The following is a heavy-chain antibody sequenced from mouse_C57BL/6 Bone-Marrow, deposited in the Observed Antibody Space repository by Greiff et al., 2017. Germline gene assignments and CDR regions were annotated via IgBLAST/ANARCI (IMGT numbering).Heavy chain of an antibody. CDR2: IRSKSNNYAT. CDR1: GFSFNTYA. J-gene: IGHJ2*01. Sequence: EVKVEESGGGLVQPKGSLKLSCAASGFSFNTYAMNWVRQAPGKGLEWVARIRSKSNNYATYYADSVKDRFTISRDDSESMLYLQMNNLKTEDTAMYYCVRHEDYYGSSYDYWGQGTTLTVSS. CDR3: VRHEDYYGSSYDY. V-gene: IGHV10-1*01. D-gene: IGHD1-1*01.